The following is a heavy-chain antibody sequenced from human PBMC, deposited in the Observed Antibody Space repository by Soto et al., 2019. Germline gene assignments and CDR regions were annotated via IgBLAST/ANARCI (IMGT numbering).Heavy chain of an antibody. J-gene: IGHJ4*02. CDR3: ARHSPSDTDQ. CDR2: IYPGDSDT. V-gene: IGHV5-51*01. D-gene: IGHD2-21*02. CDR1: GYSFYSDW. Sequence: HGESLRLSCTGSGYSFYSDWIGWLRQIPGKGLEWMGIIYPGDSDTRYSPSFQGQVTISADKSISTAYLQWSSLKASDTAMYYCARHSPSDTDQWGQGTLVTAS.